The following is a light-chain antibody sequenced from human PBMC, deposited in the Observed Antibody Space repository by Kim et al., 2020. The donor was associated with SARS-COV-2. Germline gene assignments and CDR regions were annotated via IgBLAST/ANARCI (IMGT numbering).Light chain of an antibody. CDR1: QGVSGNY. CDR2: DAS. Sequence: LSPSKRATHSCRARQGVSGNYLAWYQQKPGQAPRLLIYDASSRATGVPDRFSGSGSGTDFTLTISRLEPEDLAVYYCQQFGSSPYTFGRGTKLEI. J-gene: IGKJ2*01. CDR3: QQFGSSPYT. V-gene: IGKV3-20*01.